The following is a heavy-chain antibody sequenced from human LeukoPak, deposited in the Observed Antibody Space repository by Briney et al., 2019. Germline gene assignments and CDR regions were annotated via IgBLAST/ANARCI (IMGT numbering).Heavy chain of an antibody. CDR2: IYYSGST. CDR3: ARDWSSSGYYSFDY. Sequence: SETLSLTCTVSGGSISSSSYYWGWIRQPPGKGLEWIGSIYYSGSTYYNPSLKSRVTISVDTSKNQFSLKLSSVTAADTAVYYCARDWSSSGYYSFDYWGQGTLVSVSS. CDR1: GGSISSSSYY. J-gene: IGHJ4*02. D-gene: IGHD3-22*01. V-gene: IGHV4-39*07.